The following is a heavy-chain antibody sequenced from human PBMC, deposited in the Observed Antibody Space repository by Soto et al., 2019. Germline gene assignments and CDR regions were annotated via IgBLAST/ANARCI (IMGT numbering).Heavy chain of an antibody. Sequence: EVQLLESGGGLVQPGGSLRLSCAASGFTFSSYAMSWVRQAPGKGLEWVSAISGSGGSTYYADSVKGRFTISRDNSKNTLYLQMNSLRAEDTAVYYCAKAPRAEDIVVVVAADLFQHWGQGTLVTVSS. CDR2: ISGSGGST. CDR1: GFTFSSYA. CDR3: AKAPRAEDIVVVVAADLFQH. V-gene: IGHV3-23*01. J-gene: IGHJ1*01. D-gene: IGHD2-15*01.